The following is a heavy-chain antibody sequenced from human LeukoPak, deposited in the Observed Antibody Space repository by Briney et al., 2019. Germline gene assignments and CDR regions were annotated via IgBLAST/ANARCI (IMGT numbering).Heavy chain of an antibody. CDR2: ISSSSSTI. D-gene: IGHD6-19*01. CDR1: GFTFSSYS. V-gene: IGHV3-48*01. J-gene: IGHJ4*02. CDR3: ARDLNRIPVPEGYFDI. Sequence: GGSLRLSCAASGFTFSSYSMNWVRQAPGKGLEWVSYISSSSSTIYYADSVKGRFTISRDNAKNSLYLQMNSLRAEDTAVYYCARDLNRIPVPEGYFDIWGQGTLVTVSS.